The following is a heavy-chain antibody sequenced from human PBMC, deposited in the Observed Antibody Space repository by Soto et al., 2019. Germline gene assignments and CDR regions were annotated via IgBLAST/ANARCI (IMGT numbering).Heavy chain of an antibody. V-gene: IGHV4-30-2*01. J-gene: IGHJ4*02. CDR2: IYHSGST. D-gene: IGHD2-2*01. Sequence: QLQLQESGSGLVKPSQTLSLTCAVSGGSISSGGYSWSWIRQPPGKGLEWVGYIYHSGSTYYNPSLKSRVTISIDRSKNQFSLKLGSVTAADTAVYYCTRSSSTVTTLDYWGQGTLVTVSS. CDR3: TRSSSTVTTLDY. CDR1: GGSISSGGYS.